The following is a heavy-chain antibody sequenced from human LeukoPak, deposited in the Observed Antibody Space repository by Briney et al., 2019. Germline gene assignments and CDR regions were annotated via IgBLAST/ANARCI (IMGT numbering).Heavy chain of an antibody. CDR2: ISGSGGST. CDR3: AHPTEYSSSWYGNWFDP. V-gene: IGHV3-23*01. CDR1: GFTFSSYA. J-gene: IGHJ5*02. Sequence: GSLRLSCAASGFTFSSYAMTWVRQTPGKGLEWVSAISGSGGSTYYADSVKGRFTISRDNSKNTLCLQMNSLRAEDTAVYYCAHPTEYSSSWYGNWFDPWGQGALVTVSS. D-gene: IGHD6-13*01.